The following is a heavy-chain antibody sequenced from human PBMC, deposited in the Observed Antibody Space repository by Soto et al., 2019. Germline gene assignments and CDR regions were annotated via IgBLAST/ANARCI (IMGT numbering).Heavy chain of an antibody. D-gene: IGHD5-18*01. V-gene: IGHV4-31*03. Sequence: LSLTCTVSGGSISSGGYYWSWIRQHPGKGLEWIGYIYYSGSTYYNPSLKSRVTISVDTSKNQFSLKLSSVTAADTAVYYCARDTPRGYSYGSFDYWGHGTLVTVSS. CDR2: IYYSGST. J-gene: IGHJ4*01. CDR3: ARDTPRGYSYGSFDY. CDR1: GGSISSGGYY.